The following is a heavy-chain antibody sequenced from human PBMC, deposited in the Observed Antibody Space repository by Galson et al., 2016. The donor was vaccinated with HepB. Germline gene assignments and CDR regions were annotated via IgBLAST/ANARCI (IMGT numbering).Heavy chain of an antibody. CDR3: ASWSYGMDV. CDR1: GFTFSTYW. CDR2: IKPDGSDK. J-gene: IGHJ6*02. Sequence: SLRLSCAASGFTFSTYWMSWVRQAPGKGLEWVANIKPDGSDKYYVDSVKGRFTISRDNAKNSLYLQMNSLRAADTAVYYCASWSYGMDVWGQGTTVTVSS. V-gene: IGHV3-7*03.